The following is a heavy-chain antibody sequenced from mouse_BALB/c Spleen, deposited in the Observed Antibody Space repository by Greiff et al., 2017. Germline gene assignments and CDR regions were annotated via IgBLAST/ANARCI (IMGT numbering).Heavy chain of an antibody. Sequence: QVQLKESGPGLVQPSQSLSITCTVSGFSLTSYGVHWVRQSPGKGLEWLGVIWSGGSTDYNAAFISRLSISKDNSKSQVFFKMNSLQANDTAIYYCARNRGVTPYYYAMDYWGQGTSVTVSS. CDR3: ARNRGVTPYYYAMDY. D-gene: IGHD2-1*01. CDR1: GFSLTSYG. V-gene: IGHV2-2*02. CDR2: IWSGGST. J-gene: IGHJ4*01.